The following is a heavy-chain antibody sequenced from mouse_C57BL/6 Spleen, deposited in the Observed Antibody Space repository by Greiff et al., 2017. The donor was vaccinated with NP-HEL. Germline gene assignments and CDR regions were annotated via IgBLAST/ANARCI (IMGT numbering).Heavy chain of an antibody. CDR1: GYTFTSYW. Sequence: VQLQQPGAELVKPGASVKLSCKASGYTFTSYWMHWVKQRPGQGLEWIGMIHPNSGSTNYNEKFKSKATLTVDKSSSTAYMQLSSLTSEDSAVYYCAYGSSYEDYYAMDYWGQGTSVTVSS. CDR2: IHPNSGST. J-gene: IGHJ4*01. D-gene: IGHD1-1*01. V-gene: IGHV1-64*01. CDR3: AYGSSYEDYYAMDY.